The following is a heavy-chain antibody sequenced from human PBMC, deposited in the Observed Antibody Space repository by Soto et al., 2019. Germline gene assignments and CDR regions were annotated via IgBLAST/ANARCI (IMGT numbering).Heavy chain of an antibody. J-gene: IGHJ1*01. CDR3: AGTSSSWYSGIAEYFQH. Sequence: GGSLRLSCAASGFTFSSYAMSWVRQAPGKGLEWVSAISGSGGSTYYADSVKGRFTISRDNSKNTLYLQMNSLRAEDTAVYYCAGTSSSWYSGIAEYFQHWGQGTLVTVSS. V-gene: IGHV3-23*01. CDR1: GFTFSSYA. CDR2: ISGSGGST. D-gene: IGHD6-13*01.